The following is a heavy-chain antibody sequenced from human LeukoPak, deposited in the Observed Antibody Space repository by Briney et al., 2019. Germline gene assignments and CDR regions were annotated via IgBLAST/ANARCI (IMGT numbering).Heavy chain of an antibody. CDR3: ARPIGYCSSTSCPRPSDY. V-gene: IGHV1-3*01. Sequence: ASVKVSCKASGYTFTSYAMHWVRQAPGQRLEWMGWINAGNGNTKYSQKFQGRVTITRDTSASTAYMELSSLRSEDTAVYYCARPIGYCSSTSCPRPSDYWGQGTLVTVSS. D-gene: IGHD2-2*01. J-gene: IGHJ4*02. CDR2: INAGNGNT. CDR1: GYTFTSYA.